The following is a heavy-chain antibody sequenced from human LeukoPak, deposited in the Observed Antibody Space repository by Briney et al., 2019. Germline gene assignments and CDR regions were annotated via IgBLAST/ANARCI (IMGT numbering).Heavy chain of an antibody. V-gene: IGHV3-30*03. Sequence: PGGSLRLSCAASGFTFSSYGMHWVRQAPGKGLEWVAVISYDGSNKYYADSVKGRFTISRDNSKNTLYLQMNSLRAEDTALYYCARARDSSSWLGYYFDYWGQGTLVTVSS. CDR1: GFTFSSYG. CDR2: ISYDGSNK. J-gene: IGHJ4*02. CDR3: ARARDSSSWLGYYFDY. D-gene: IGHD6-13*01.